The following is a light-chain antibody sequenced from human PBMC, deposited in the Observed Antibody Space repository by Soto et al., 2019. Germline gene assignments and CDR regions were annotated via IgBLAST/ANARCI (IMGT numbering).Light chain of an antibody. CDR2: GAS. V-gene: IGKV3-15*01. J-gene: IGKJ4*01. CDR1: QSVSSN. CDR3: QQYSNWPLT. Sequence: EIVMTQSPTTLSVSPGERATLSCRASQSVSSNLAWYQQRPGQAPRLLISGASTRATGIPVRFSGSGSGTEFTLTISRLQSEDFAVYYCQQYSNWPLTFGGGTKVEIK.